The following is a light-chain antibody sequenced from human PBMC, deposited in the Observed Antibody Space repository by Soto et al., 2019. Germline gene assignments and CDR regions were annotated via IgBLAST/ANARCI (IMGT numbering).Light chain of an antibody. Sequence: SVLTQPASVSGSPGQSITISCTGTSSDVGGYRYVSWYQQHPGKAPKLIIYEVSNRPSGVSNRFSGSKSGNTASLTISGLQAEDEADYYCSSYTSSSPCVFGTGTKSPS. CDR2: EVS. CDR3: SSYTSSSPCV. J-gene: IGLJ1*01. V-gene: IGLV2-14*01. CDR1: SSDVGGYRY.